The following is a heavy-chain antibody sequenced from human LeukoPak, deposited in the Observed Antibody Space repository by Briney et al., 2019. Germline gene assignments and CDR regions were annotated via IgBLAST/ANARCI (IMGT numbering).Heavy chain of an antibody. J-gene: IGHJ4*02. CDR2: ISYDGTIK. CDR3: AREGSQLPLDY. Sequence: QAGGSLRLSCAASGFTFSSYAMHWVRQAPGKGLEWVAVISYDGTIKYYADSVKGRFTISRDNSKNTLYLQMNSLRAEDTAVYYCAREGSQLPLDYWGQGTLVTVSS. D-gene: IGHD2-2*01. CDR1: GFTFSSYA. V-gene: IGHV3-30*04.